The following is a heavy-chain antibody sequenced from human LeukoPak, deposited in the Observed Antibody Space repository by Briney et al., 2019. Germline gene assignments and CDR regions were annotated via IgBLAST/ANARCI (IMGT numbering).Heavy chain of an antibody. V-gene: IGHV1-2*02. D-gene: IGHD5-12*01. J-gene: IGHJ6*04. Sequence: VASVKVSCKASEYTFTGYYMRWGRQAPGQRLEWMACIHPERDDTNYGQGPQGRVTMNSDTYISKAYMELGTLRSDDTAVYYCARDRGGDSGFDSYFYGMDVWGKGTTVTVYS. CDR2: IHPERDDT. CDR3: ARDRGGDSGFDSYFYGMDV. CDR1: EYTFTGYY.